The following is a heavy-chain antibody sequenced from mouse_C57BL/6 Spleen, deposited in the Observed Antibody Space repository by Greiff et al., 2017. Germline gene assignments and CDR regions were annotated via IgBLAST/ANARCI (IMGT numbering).Heavy chain of an antibody. V-gene: IGHV1-15*01. CDR3: TRRDGSSYDYFDY. CDR1: GYTFTDYE. D-gene: IGHD1-1*01. Sequence: VKLVESGAELVRPGASVTLSCKASGYTFTDYEMHWVKQTPVHGLEWIGAIDPETGGTAYNQKFKGKAILTADKSSSTAYMELRSLTSEDSAVYYCTRRDGSSYDYFDYWGQGTTLTVSS. CDR2: IDPETGGT. J-gene: IGHJ2*01.